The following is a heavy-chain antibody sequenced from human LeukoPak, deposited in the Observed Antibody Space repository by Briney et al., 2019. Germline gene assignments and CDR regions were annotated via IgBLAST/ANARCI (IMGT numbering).Heavy chain of an antibody. CDR3: ARVGNWHDPGDY. Sequence: ASVKVSCKVSGYTLTELSMHWVRQAPGKGLEWMGGFDPEDGETIYAQKFQGRVTMTEDTSTDTAYMELRSLRSDDTAVYYCARVGNWHDPGDYWGQGTLVTVSS. D-gene: IGHD7-27*01. J-gene: IGHJ4*02. CDR2: FDPEDGET. CDR1: GYTLTELS. V-gene: IGHV1-24*01.